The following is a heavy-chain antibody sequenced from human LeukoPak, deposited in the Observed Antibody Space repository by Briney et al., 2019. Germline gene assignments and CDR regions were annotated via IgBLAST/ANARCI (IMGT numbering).Heavy chain of an antibody. J-gene: IGHJ4*02. Sequence: PGGCLRLSFSTSGFTFSSYSMNSVRQAPGRGLEWVSSISSSSSYIYCADSVKGRFTISRDNAKNSLYLQMNSLRAEDTAVYYCARVYMAGNYWGQGTLVTVSS. CDR2: ISSSSSYI. CDR1: GFTFSSYS. CDR3: ARVYMAGNY. V-gene: IGHV3-21*01. D-gene: IGHD6-19*01.